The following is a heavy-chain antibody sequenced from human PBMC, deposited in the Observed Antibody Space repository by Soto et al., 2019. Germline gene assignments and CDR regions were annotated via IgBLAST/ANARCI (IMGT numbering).Heavy chain of an antibody. Sequence: QVQLQESGPGLVKPSETLSLICTVSSGSVNNYYWGWVRQPAGKGLEWIGRIFADGSTTYNPSLMGRVTLSVDTSRNQLSLELTSMTAADTAVYYCVRDHAQVVVGTGFDCWGQGAPVTVSS. CDR3: VRDHAQVVVGTGFDC. CDR2: IFADGST. CDR1: SGSVNNYY. D-gene: IGHD2-15*01. V-gene: IGHV4-4*07. J-gene: IGHJ4*02.